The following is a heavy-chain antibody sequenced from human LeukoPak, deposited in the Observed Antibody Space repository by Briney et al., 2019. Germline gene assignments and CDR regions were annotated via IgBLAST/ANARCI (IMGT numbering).Heavy chain of an antibody. CDR2: ISSSSYYT. Sequence: GGSLRLSCAASGFTFSSYSMNWVRQAPGKGLEWVSYISSSSYYTNYADSVKGRFTISRDNAKNSLYLQMNSLRAEDTAVYYCAKKLMYFYAMDVWGQGTTVTVSS. CDR3: AKKLMYFYAMDV. V-gene: IGHV3-21*05. CDR1: GFTFSSYS. D-gene: IGHD2-8*01. J-gene: IGHJ6*02.